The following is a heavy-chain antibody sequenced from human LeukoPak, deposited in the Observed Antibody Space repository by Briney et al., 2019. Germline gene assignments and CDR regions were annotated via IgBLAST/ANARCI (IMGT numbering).Heavy chain of an antibody. CDR2: IIPIFGTA. Sequence: SVKVSCKASGGTFSSYAISWVRQAPGQGLEWMGGIIPIFGTANYAQKFQGRVTITADESTSTAYMELSSLRSEDTAVYYCARGEDYYDSSGYVHYWGQGTLVTVSS. J-gene: IGHJ4*02. V-gene: IGHV1-69*13. CDR3: ARGEDYYDSSGYVHY. CDR1: GGTFSSYA. D-gene: IGHD3-22*01.